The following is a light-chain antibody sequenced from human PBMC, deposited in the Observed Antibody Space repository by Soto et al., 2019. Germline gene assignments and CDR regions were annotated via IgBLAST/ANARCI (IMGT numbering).Light chain of an antibody. CDR1: FSDINPYNF. J-gene: IGLJ3*02. V-gene: IGLV2-14*01. CDR2: DVS. Sequence: QSALTQPASVSGSPGQSITISCTGTFSDINPYNFVSWFRQHPGNDPKLMIDDVSSRPSGVSARFSGSKSGKTASLTISGLQAEDEADYYCCIYTGTSWVCGGGTKVNVL. CDR3: CIYTGTSWV.